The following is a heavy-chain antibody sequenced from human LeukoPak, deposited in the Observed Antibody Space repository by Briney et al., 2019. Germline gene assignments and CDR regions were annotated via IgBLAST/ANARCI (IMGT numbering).Heavy chain of an antibody. J-gene: IGHJ4*02. D-gene: IGHD5-12*01. V-gene: IGHV3-23*01. CDR2: ISASGSST. CDR1: GFTFNDYA. Sequence: GGSLRLSCAASGFTFNDYAMTWVRQAPGKGLEWVSLISASGSSTYYAGSVKGRFFISRDNSKNTLNLQMSSLRAEDTALYYCAKGIYPYALDFWGPGAMVTVSS. CDR3: AKGIYPYALDF.